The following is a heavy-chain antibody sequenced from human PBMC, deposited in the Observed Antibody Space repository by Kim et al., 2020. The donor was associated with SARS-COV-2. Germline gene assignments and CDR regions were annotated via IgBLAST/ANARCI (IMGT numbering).Heavy chain of an antibody. CDR3: ARDANNDYVFDY. J-gene: IGHJ4*02. CDR1: GFTFSSYA. V-gene: IGHV3-64*01. Sequence: GGSLRLSCAASGFTFSSYAMHWVRQAPGKGLEYVSAISSNGGSTYYANSVKGRFTISRDNSKNTLYLQMGSLRAEDMAVYYCARDANNDYVFDYWGQGTLVTVSS. D-gene: IGHD4-17*01. CDR2: ISSNGGST.